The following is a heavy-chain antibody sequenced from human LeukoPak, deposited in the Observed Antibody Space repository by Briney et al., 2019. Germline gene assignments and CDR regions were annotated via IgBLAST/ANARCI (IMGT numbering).Heavy chain of an antibody. J-gene: IGHJ6*03. V-gene: IGHV1-46*01. CDR3: ARGSSAAPYKYYYYMDV. CDR2: INPSGGST. CDR1: GYTFTSYY. Sequence: ASVKVSCKASGYTFTSYYMHWVRQAPGQGLEWMGIINPSGGSTTYAQKLQGRVTMTTDTSTSTAYMELRSLRSDDTAVYYCARGSSAAPYKYYYYMDVWGKGTTVTVSS. D-gene: IGHD2-2*01.